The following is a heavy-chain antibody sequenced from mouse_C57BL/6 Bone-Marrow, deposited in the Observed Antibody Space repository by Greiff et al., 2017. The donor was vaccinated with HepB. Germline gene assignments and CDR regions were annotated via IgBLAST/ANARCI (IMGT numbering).Heavy chain of an antibody. V-gene: IGHV1-42*01. CDR2: INPSTGGT. CDR3: ARVAD. Sequence: VQLKESGPELVKPGASVKISCKASGYSFTGYYMNWVKQSPEKSLEWIGEINPSTGGTTYNQKFKAKATLTVDKSSSTAYMQLKSLTSEDSAVYYCARVADWGQGTTLTVSA. J-gene: IGHJ2*01. CDR1: GYSFTGYY.